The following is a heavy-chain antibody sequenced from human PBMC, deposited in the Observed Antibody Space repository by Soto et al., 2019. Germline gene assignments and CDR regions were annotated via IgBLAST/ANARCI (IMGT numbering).Heavy chain of an antibody. V-gene: IGHV2-5*01. CDR3: AHSPYDFSSASWWFDT. D-gene: IGHD3-3*01. CDR1: GLSLSRSGEG. CDR2: LYWNEDK. J-gene: IGHJ5*02. Sequence: QITLRESGPTLVKPTQTLTLTCTFSGLSLSRSGEGVGWIRQPPGKALEWLAILYWNEDKRYSPSLKSRLTITKDPSENQVVLTLTNMDPVDTATYFCAHSPYDFSSASWWFDTWGQGTLVTVSS.